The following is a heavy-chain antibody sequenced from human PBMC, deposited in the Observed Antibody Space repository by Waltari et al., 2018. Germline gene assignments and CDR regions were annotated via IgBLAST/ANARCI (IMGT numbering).Heavy chain of an antibody. D-gene: IGHD3-3*01. CDR3: ARDPSSYYDFWSGYSPERYYFDY. CDR1: GYPFTGYY. V-gene: IGHV1-2*02. CDR2: INPNSGGT. J-gene: IGHJ4*02. Sequence: QVQLVQSGAEVKKPGASVKVSCKASGYPFTGYYMHWVRQAPGQGLEWMGWINPNSGGTNYAQKFQGRVTMTRDTSISTAYMELSRLRSDDTAVYYCARDPSSYYDFWSGYSPERYYFDYWGQGTLVTV.